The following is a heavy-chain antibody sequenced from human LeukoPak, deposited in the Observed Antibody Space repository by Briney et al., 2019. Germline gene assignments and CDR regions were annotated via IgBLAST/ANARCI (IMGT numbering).Heavy chain of an antibody. V-gene: IGHV3-7*01. CDR1: GFTFNTYW. CDR3: ARDPGIAAAGTVGYFDS. CDR2: VNQGGSET. J-gene: IGHJ4*02. D-gene: IGHD6-13*01. Sequence: GGSLSLSCAASGFTFNTYWMTWVRQAPGKGLEWVANVNQGGSETYYVDSVKGRFVTSIDNAKTSMYLQMNSLRVEDTAVYYCARDPGIAAAGTVGYFDSWGQGILVTVSS.